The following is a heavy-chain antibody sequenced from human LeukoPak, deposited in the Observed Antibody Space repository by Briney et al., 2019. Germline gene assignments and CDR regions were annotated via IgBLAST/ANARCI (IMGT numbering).Heavy chain of an antibody. J-gene: IGHJ4*02. CDR1: GFIVSNNH. CDR2: IYSGDTT. V-gene: IGHV3-66*01. D-gene: IGHD3-10*01. CDR3: ARERPGSRVLDY. Sequence: QAGGSLRLSCAASGFIVSNNHINWIRQAPGKGLEWVSIIYSGDTTYYSDSVKGRFILSSDNSKNMLYLQMNSLRVEDTAVYYCARERPGSRVLDYWGQGTVVTVSS.